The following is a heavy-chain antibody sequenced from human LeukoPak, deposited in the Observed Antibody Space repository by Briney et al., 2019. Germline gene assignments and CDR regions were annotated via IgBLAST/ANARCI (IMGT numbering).Heavy chain of an antibody. J-gene: IGHJ4*02. Sequence: PGGSLRLSCAASGFSLSTYAMSWVRQAPGKGLEWVSGIDGNGRSTYYADSVKGRFTISRDNSKNTLYVQMNSLRAEDTAVYYCAKTPSRVGATYFDYWGQETLVTVSS. D-gene: IGHD1-26*01. CDR2: IDGNGRST. CDR1: GFSLSTYA. V-gene: IGHV3-23*01. CDR3: AKTPSRVGATYFDY.